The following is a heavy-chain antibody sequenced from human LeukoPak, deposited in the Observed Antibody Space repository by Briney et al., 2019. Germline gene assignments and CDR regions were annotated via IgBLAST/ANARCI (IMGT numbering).Heavy chain of an antibody. J-gene: IGHJ4*02. V-gene: IGHV3-23*01. CDR2: ISGSGGST. Sequence: PGGSLRLSCAASGFTFSSYGMSWVRQAPGKGLEWVSAISGSGGSTYSADSVKGRFTISRDNSKNTVYLQMNSLRADDTAIYYCAKDKGYSYGFDYWGQGTLVTVSS. CDR3: AKDKGYSYGFDY. D-gene: IGHD5-18*01. CDR1: GFTFSSYG.